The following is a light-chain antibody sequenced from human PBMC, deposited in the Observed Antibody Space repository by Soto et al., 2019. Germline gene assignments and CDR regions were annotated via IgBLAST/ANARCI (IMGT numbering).Light chain of an antibody. CDR1: ESDDRY. J-gene: IGKJ2*02. CDR2: DGF. CDR3: QQRARWPST. V-gene: IGKV3-11*01. Sequence: VLTQSPDVLSLSPGQTATLSCRASESDDRYVAWYQQKAGQAPRLLIYDGFTRATGVAARFSGSGSATDFTLTISSLEPEDFAVYYCQQRARWPSTFGPGTKVEIK.